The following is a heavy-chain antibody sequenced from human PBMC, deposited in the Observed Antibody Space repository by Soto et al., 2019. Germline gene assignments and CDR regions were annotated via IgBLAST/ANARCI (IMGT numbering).Heavy chain of an antibody. CDR3: ARGYCTTNICDPWFDP. Sequence: PGESLKISCTGVGYSFTSYWIGWVRQMPGKGLEWMGIIYPGDSDTRYSPSFQGQVTISADKSISTVYLQWSNLKASDTAMYYCARGYCTTNICDPWFDPWGQGTPVTVSS. CDR2: IYPGDSDT. J-gene: IGHJ5*02. D-gene: IGHD2-8*01. CDR1: GYSFTSYW. V-gene: IGHV5-51*01.